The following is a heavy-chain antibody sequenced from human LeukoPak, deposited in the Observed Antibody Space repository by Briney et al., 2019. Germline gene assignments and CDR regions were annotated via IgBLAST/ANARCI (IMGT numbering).Heavy chain of an antibody. CDR3: ARDLLSGDYEGP. CDR1: GFTFSSYS. D-gene: IGHD4-17*01. Sequence: PGGSLRLSCAASGFTFSSYSMNWVRQAPGKGLEWVSSISSSSSYIYYADSVKGRFTISRDNAKNSLYLQMNSLRAEDTAVYYCARDLLSGDYEGPWGQGTLVTVSS. J-gene: IGHJ5*02. V-gene: IGHV3-21*01. CDR2: ISSSSSYI.